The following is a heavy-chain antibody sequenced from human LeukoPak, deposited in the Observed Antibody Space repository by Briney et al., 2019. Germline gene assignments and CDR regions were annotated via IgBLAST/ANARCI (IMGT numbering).Heavy chain of an antibody. CDR3: ASLYYYDSSGYFPHYYYYGMDV. J-gene: IGHJ6*02. D-gene: IGHD3-22*01. Sequence: GGSLRLSCAASGFTFSSYSMNWVRQAPGKGLEWVSSISSSSSYIYYADSVKGRFTISRDNAKNSLYLQMNSLRAEDTAVYYCASLYYYDSSGYFPHYYYYGMDVWGQGTTVTVSS. V-gene: IGHV3-21*01. CDR2: ISSSSSYI. CDR1: GFTFSSYS.